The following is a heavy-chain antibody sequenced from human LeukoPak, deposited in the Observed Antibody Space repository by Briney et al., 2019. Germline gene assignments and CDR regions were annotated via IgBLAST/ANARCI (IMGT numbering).Heavy chain of an antibody. D-gene: IGHD3-22*01. V-gene: IGHV4-59*01. CDR2: IHNNGDT. J-gene: IGHJ4*02. CDR3: GRWGYFDSGNYFVVDY. CDR1: DDSIRNYY. Sequence: SETLSLTCTVSDDSIRNYYWNWIRQAPGKALEWISHIHNNGDTAYNFSLKSRVTISMDTSKNQFSLKLSSVTAADTAVYYRGRWGYFDSGNYFVVDYWGQGTVVTVSS.